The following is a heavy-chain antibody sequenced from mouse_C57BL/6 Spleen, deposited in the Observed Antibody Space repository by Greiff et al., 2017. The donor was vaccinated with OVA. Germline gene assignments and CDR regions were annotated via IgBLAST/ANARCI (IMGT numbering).Heavy chain of an antibody. CDR2: INPNNGGT. V-gene: IGHV1-18*01. J-gene: IGHJ2*01. D-gene: IGHD2-3*01. Sequence: EVQRVESGPELVKPGASVKIPCKASGYTFTDYNMDWVKQSHGKSLEWIGDINPNNGGTIYNQKFKGKATLTVDKSSSTAYMELRSLTSEDTAVYYCARWAYDPYYFDYWGQGTTLTVSS. CDR3: ARWAYDPYYFDY. CDR1: GYTFTDYN.